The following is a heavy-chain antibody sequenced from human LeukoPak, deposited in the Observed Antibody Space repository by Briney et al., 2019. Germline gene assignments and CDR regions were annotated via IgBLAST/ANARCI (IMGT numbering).Heavy chain of an antibody. CDR2: IKPDGSEK. J-gene: IGHJ4*02. CDR1: GFSFSNYW. CDR3: ARDRGYSYGYDY. Sequence: GGSLRLSCAASGFSFSNYWMNWVRQAPGKGLEWVANIKPDGSEKHYVDSVRGRFTISRDNAKNSLYLQMNSLRAEDTAVYYCARDRGYSYGYDYWGQGTLVTVSS. D-gene: IGHD5-18*01. V-gene: IGHV3-7*01.